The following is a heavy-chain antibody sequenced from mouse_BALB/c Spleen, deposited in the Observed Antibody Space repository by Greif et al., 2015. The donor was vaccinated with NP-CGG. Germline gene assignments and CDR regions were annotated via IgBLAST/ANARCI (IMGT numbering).Heavy chain of an antibody. V-gene: IGHV10-1*02. CDR1: GFTFNTYA. CDR3: VRQGITTAGFDY. Sequence: EVQVVESGGGLVQPKGSLKLSCAASGFTFNTYAMNWVRQAPGKGLEWVARIRSKSNNYATYYADSVKDRFTISRDDSQSMLYLQMNNLKTEDTAMYYCVRQGITTAGFDYWGQGTTLTVSS. D-gene: IGHD1-2*01. CDR2: IRSKSNNYAT. J-gene: IGHJ2*01.